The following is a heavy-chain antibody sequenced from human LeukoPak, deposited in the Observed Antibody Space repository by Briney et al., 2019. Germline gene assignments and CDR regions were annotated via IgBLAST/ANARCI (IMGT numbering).Heavy chain of an antibody. J-gene: IGHJ5*01. CDR2: IIVIFGTP. V-gene: IGHV1-69*13. CDR3: ARDVDSSMVTNWFDS. Sequence: SVEVSCKASGGTFSSYSFSWVRQAPGQGLEWLGGIIVIFGTPNYPQKFHGRVTITADESTSTVYMELSSLRSEDTAMYYCARDVDSSMVTNWFDSWGQGTLVTVSS. D-gene: IGHD5-18*01. CDR1: GGTFSSYS.